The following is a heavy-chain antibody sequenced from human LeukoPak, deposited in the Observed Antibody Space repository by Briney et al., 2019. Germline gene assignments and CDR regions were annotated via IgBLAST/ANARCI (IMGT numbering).Heavy chain of an antibody. D-gene: IGHD3-10*01. V-gene: IGHV3-30*04. CDR3: ARDGITMVRGVIISTHYMDV. J-gene: IGHJ6*03. CDR2: ISYDGSNK. CDR1: GFTFSSYA. Sequence: PGGSLRLSCAASGFTFSSYAMHWVRQAPGKGLEWVAVISYDGSNKYYADSVKGRFTISRDNSKNTLYLQMNSLRAEDTAVYYCARDGITMVRGVIISTHYMDVWGKGTTVTVSS.